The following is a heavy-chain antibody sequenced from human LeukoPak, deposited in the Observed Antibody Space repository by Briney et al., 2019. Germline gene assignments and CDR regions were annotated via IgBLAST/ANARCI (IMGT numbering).Heavy chain of an antibody. Sequence: SETLSLTCTVSGGSISSSSYYWGWIRQPPGKGLEWIGSMYYSGSTNYNPSLKSRVTISVDTSKNQFSLKLSSVTAADTAVYYCARGSGYDAIGYWGQGTLVTVSS. D-gene: IGHD5-12*01. J-gene: IGHJ4*02. V-gene: IGHV4-39*07. CDR2: MYYSGST. CDR3: ARGSGYDAIGY. CDR1: GGSISSSSYY.